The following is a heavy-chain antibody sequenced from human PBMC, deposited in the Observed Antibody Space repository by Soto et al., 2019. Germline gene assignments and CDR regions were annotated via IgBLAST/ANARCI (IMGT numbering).Heavy chain of an antibody. CDR1: GYTFTSYG. Sequence: ASVKVSCKASGYTFTSYGISWVRQAPGQGLEWMGWISAYNGNTNYAQKLQGRVTITTDTSTSTAYMELRSLRSDDTAVYYCARDGMAVAGDYYFDYWGQGTLVTVPQ. D-gene: IGHD6-19*01. V-gene: IGHV1-18*04. CDR2: ISAYNGNT. J-gene: IGHJ4*02. CDR3: ARDGMAVAGDYYFDY.